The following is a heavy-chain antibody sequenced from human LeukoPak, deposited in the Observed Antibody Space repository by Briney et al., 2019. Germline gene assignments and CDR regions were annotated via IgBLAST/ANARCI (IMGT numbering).Heavy chain of an antibody. V-gene: IGHV4-59*01. CDR2: IYYSGST. CDR1: GGSISSYY. CDR3: ARAGEVEMATIAPLYFDY. D-gene: IGHD5-24*01. J-gene: IGHJ4*02. Sequence: SETLSLTCTVSGGSISSYYWSWIRQPPGKGLEWIGYIYYSGSTNYNPSLKSRVTISVDTSKNQFSPKLSSVTAADTAVYYCARAGEVEMATIAPLYFDYWGQGTLVTVSS.